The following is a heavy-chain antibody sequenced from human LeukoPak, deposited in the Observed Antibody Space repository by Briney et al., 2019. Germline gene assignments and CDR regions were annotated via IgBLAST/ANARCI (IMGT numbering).Heavy chain of an antibody. V-gene: IGHV3-30*03. D-gene: IGHD3-22*01. CDR3: TTEFYDSSGYYQLDY. J-gene: IGHJ4*02. CDR1: GFTFNSFG. Sequence: GGSLRLSCAASGFTFNSFGMHWVRQAPGKGLEWVAVISYDGSNKYFADSVKGRFTISRDNSKNTLYLQMNSLRAEDTAVYYCTTEFYDSSGYYQLDYWGQGTLVTVSS. CDR2: ISYDGSNK.